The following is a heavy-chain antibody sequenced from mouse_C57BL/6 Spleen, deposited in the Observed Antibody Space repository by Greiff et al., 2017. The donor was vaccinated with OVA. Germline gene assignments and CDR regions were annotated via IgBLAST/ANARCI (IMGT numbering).Heavy chain of an antibody. Sequence: VKLVESGAELVRPGASVTLSCKASGYTFTDYEMHWVKQTPVHGLEWIGAIDPETGGTAYNQKFKGKAILTADKSSSTAYMELRSLTSEDSAVYYCTRRDYYYSTYFDVWGTGTTVTVSS. D-gene: IGHD2-5*01. CDR3: TRRDYYYSTYFDV. CDR2: IDPETGGT. V-gene: IGHV1-15*01. J-gene: IGHJ1*03. CDR1: GYTFTDYE.